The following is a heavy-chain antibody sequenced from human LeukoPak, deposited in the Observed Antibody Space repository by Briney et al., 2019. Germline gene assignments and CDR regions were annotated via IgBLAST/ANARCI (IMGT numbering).Heavy chain of an antibody. CDR3: ARAGGYCGGDCYSDWYFFDY. Sequence: GESLKISCKGSGYSFTSYWIGWVRQMPGKGLEWMGIIYPGDSDTRYSPSFQGQVTISADKSISTAYLQWSSLQASDTAMYYCARAGGYCGGDCYSDWYFFDYWGQGSLVTVSS. CDR2: IYPGDSDT. J-gene: IGHJ4*02. V-gene: IGHV5-51*01. CDR1: GYSFTSYW. D-gene: IGHD2-21*02.